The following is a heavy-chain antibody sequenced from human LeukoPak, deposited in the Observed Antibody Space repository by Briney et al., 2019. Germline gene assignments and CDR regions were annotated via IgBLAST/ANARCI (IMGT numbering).Heavy chain of an antibody. CDR3: ARAAKIQLWVNWFDP. D-gene: IGHD5-18*01. CDR2: ISSSGSTI. J-gene: IGHJ5*02. CDR1: GFTCSSYE. Sequence: GGSLRLSCAASGFTCSSYEMNWVRQAPGKGLEWVLYISSSGSTIYYADSVKGRFTISRDNAKNSLYLQMNSLRAEDTAVYYCARAAKIQLWVNWFDPWGQGTLVTVSS. V-gene: IGHV3-48*03.